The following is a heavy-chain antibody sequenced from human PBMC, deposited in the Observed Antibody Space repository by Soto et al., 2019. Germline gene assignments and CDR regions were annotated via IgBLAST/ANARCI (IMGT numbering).Heavy chain of an antibody. CDR1: VFAFSQYG. D-gene: IGHD6-19*01. CDR2: IRSFDYRT. V-gene: IGHV3-23*01. J-gene: IGHJ4*02. CDR3: AKDVESGCYEAFDY. Sequence: QPRGSLLLSCTSSVFAFSQYGVSWVRQAPGKGLEWVSSIRSFDYRTNYADSVKGRFSISRDNSKSTLSRQMNSLRAEDTAVYYCAKDVESGCYEAFDYWGQGTLVTVSS.